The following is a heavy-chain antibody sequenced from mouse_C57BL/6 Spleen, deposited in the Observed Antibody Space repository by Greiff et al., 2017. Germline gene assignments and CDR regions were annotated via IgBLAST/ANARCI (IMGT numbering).Heavy chain of an antibody. J-gene: IGHJ3*01. CDR1: GFTFSDYG. D-gene: IGHD3-1*01. V-gene: IGHV5-17*01. CDR2: ISSGSSTI. CDR3: ARQGLEPFAY. Sequence: EVQLVESGGGLVKPGGSLKLSCAASGFTFSDYGMHWVRQAPEKGLEWVAYISSGSSTIYYADTVKGRFTISRDNAKNTLFLQMTSLRSEDTAMYYCARQGLEPFAYWGQGTLVTVSA.